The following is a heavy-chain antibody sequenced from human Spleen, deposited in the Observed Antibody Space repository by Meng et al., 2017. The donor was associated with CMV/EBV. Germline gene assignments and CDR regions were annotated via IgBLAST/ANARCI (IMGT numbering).Heavy chain of an antibody. CDR1: GYTFTGYY. Sequence: QVQLVQAGAEVKKPGASVKVSCKASGYTFTGYYMHWVRQAPGQGLEWMGWINPNSGGTNYAQKFQGRVTMTRDTSISTAYMELSRLRSDDTAVYYCARDVYGGNYDWYFDLWGRGTLVTVSS. CDR2: INPNSGGT. V-gene: IGHV1-2*02. D-gene: IGHD4-23*01. CDR3: ARDVYGGNYDWYFDL. J-gene: IGHJ2*01.